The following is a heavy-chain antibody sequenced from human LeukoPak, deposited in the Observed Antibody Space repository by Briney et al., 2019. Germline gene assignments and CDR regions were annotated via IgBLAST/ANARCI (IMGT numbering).Heavy chain of an antibody. CDR2: IIPILGIA. V-gene: IGHV1-69*04. Sequence: GASVKVSCKASGYTFTSYAMHWVRQAPGQRLEWMGRIIPILGIANYAQKFQGRVTITADKSTSTAYMELSSLRSEDTAVYYCARDGQQQLVRRHPNWFDPWGQGTLVTVSS. D-gene: IGHD6-13*01. CDR3: ARDGQQQLVRRHPNWFDP. CDR1: GYTFTSYA. J-gene: IGHJ5*02.